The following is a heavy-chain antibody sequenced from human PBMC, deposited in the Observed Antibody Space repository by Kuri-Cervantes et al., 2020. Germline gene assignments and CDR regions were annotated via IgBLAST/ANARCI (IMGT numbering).Heavy chain of an antibody. CDR1: GGTFRSYA. Sequence: SVKVSCQASGGTFRSYAFSWVRQAPGQGLEWMGGIIPIFRTANYAQKFQGRVTITTDESASTAYMELRSLRSDDTAVYYCARGGDAQYCSGGSCYSGRAFDIWGQGTMVTVSS. D-gene: IGHD2-15*01. CDR3: ARGGDAQYCSGGSCYSGRAFDI. V-gene: IGHV1-69*05. CDR2: IIPIFRTA. J-gene: IGHJ3*02.